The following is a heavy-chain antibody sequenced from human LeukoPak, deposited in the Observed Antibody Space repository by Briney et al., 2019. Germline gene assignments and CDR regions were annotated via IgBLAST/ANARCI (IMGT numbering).Heavy chain of an antibody. D-gene: IGHD3-10*01. V-gene: IGHV3-30*18. CDR2: ISYDGSNK. Sequence: GGSLRLSCAASGFTFSSYGMHWVRQAPGKGLEWVAVISYDGSNKYYADSVKGRFTISRDNSKNTLYLQMNSLRAEDTAVYYCANMVRGVNETDYWGQGTLVTVSS. CDR1: GFTFSSYG. CDR3: ANMVRGVNETDY. J-gene: IGHJ4*02.